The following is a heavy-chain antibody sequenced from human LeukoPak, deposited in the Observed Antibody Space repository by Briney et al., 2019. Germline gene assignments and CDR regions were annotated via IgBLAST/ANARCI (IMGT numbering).Heavy chain of an antibody. CDR3: ARLIRWVMTRPFDP. Sequence: GGSLRLSCAASGFTFSSYWMSWVRQAPGKGLEWVANVKQDGSGKYYVDSVKGRFTISRDNAKNSLYLQMNSLRAEDTAVYYCARLIRWVMTRPFDPWGQGTLVTVSS. J-gene: IGHJ5*02. CDR1: GFTFSSYW. V-gene: IGHV3-7*01. CDR2: VKQDGSGK. D-gene: IGHD2-21*01.